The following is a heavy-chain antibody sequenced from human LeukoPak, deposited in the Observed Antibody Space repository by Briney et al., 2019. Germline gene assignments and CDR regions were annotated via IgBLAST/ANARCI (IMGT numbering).Heavy chain of an antibody. CDR3: ARTGDNWFDP. CDR2: IYYSGST. J-gene: IGHJ5*02. V-gene: IGHV4-59*08. Sequence: KPSETLSLTCTVSGGSISSYYWSWIRQPPGKGLEWIGYIYYSGSTNYNPSLKSRVTISVDTCKNQFSLKLSSVTAADTAVYYCARTGDNWFDPWGQGTLVTVSS. CDR1: GGSISSYY. D-gene: IGHD7-27*01.